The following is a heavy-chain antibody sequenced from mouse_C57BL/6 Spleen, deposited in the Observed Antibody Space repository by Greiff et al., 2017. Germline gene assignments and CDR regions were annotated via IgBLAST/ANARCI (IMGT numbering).Heavy chain of an antibody. CDR1: GYTFTDYY. CDR2: INPNNGGT. D-gene: IGHD1-1*01. V-gene: IGHV1-26*01. CDR3: ARRNPYYYGSSYAMDY. Sequence: VQLKQSGPELVKPGASVKISCKASGYTFTDYYMNWVKQSHGKSLEWIGDINPNNGGTSYNQKFKGKATLTVDKSSSTAYMELRSLTSEDSAVYYCARRNPYYYGSSYAMDYWGQGTSVTVSS. J-gene: IGHJ4*01.